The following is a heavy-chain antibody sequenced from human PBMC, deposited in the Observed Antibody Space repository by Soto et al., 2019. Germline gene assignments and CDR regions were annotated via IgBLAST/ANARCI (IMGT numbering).Heavy chain of an antibody. V-gene: IGHV4-39*01. Sequence: SETLSLTCTVSGGSISSSSYYWGWIRQPPGKGLEWIGSIYYSGSTYYNPSLKSRVTISVDTSKNQFSLKLSSVTAADTAAYYCASTYGSGSFTLYNWFDPWGQGTLVTVSS. J-gene: IGHJ5*02. CDR3: ASTYGSGSFTLYNWFDP. D-gene: IGHD3-10*01. CDR2: IYYSGST. CDR1: GGSISSSSYY.